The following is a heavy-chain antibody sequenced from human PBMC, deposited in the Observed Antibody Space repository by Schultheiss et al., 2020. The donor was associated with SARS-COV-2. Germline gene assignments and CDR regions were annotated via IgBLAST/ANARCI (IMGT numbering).Heavy chain of an antibody. V-gene: IGHV1-69*13. CDR1: GGTFSSYA. CDR2: IIPIFGTA. CDR3: ARGLRYCSSTSCYMRAFDI. D-gene: IGHD2-2*02. Sequence: SVKVSCKASGGTFSSYAISWVRQAPGQGLEWMGGIIPIFGTANYAQKFQGRVTITADESTSTAYRELSSLRSEDTAVYYCARGLRYCSSTSCYMRAFDIWGQGTMVTVSS. J-gene: IGHJ3*02.